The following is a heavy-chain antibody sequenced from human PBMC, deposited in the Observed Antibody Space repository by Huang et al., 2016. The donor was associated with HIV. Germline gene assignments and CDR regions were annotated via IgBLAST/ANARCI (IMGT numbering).Heavy chain of an antibody. CDR2: IDHSGAT. V-gene: IGHV4-34*01. CDR1: GGSFSSYS. CDR3: ASRRPRVRGGGGDFPS. D-gene: IGHD3-10*01. J-gene: IGHJ4*02. Sequence: QVQLQQWGAGLLKPSETLSLTCAVCGGSFSSYSWSWLRQSPGTGLHWVGEIDHSGATTYNPSLQCRLTISVDTSKNQFSLGLTSVTAADTAVYYCASRRPRVRGGGGDFPSWGQGTLVTVSS.